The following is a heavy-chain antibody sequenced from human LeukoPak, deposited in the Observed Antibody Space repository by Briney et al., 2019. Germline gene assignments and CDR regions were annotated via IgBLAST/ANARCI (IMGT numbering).Heavy chain of an antibody. CDR3: ARAGYSGYEHSYYYYYMDA. J-gene: IGHJ6*03. Sequence: ASVKVSCKASGYTFTGYYMYCVRQAPGQGLEWMGWINPNSGGTNYAQKFQGRVTMTRDTSISTAYMELSRLRSDDTAVYYCARAGYSGYEHSYYYYYMDAWGKGTTVSVSS. CDR1: GYTFTGYY. CDR2: INPNSGGT. V-gene: IGHV1-2*02. D-gene: IGHD5-12*01.